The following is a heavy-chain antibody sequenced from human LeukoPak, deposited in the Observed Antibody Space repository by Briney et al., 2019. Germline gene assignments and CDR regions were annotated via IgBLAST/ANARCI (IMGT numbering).Heavy chain of an antibody. CDR3: ARHGAKYSSSFWFDP. D-gene: IGHD6-6*01. CDR1: GYTFTGYY. Sequence: ASVKVSCKASGYTFTGYYMHWARQAPGQGLEWMGWINPNSGGTNYAQKFQGWVTMTRDTSISTAYMELRSLRSDDTAVYYCARHGAKYSSSFWFDPWGQGTLVTVSS. CDR2: INPNSGGT. V-gene: IGHV1-2*04. J-gene: IGHJ5*02.